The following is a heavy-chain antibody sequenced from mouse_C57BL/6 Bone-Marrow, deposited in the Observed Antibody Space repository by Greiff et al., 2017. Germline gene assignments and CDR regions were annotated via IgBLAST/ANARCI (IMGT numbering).Heavy chain of an antibody. D-gene: IGHD2-1*01. CDR1: GYTFTAYT. CDR3: ARHIIYSRRDWYFDV. CDR2: FYPGSGSI. J-gene: IGHJ1*03. V-gene: IGHV1-62-2*01. Sequence: QVQLQQSGAELVKPGASVKLSCKASGYTFTAYTIHWVKQRSGQGLEWIGWFYPGSGSIKYNEKFQDKATLTADKSSSTVYMELSRLTSEDSAVYFCARHIIYSRRDWYFDVWGTGTTGTVSS.